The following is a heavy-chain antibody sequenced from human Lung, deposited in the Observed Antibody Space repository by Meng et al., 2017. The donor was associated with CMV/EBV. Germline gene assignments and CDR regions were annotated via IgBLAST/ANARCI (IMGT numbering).Heavy chain of an antibody. V-gene: IGHV3-23*01. Sequence: GEXXTISCAASGFSFSSYALSWVRQAPGKGLEWVSDISGSGVRTNYADSVKGRFTTSRDNSKNTVYLQMNSLRVEDTAVYYCAKGDGRAFDVWSAWGQGTLVTVSS. D-gene: IGHD3-3*01. CDR2: ISGSGVRT. J-gene: IGHJ4*02. CDR3: AKGDGRAFDVWSA. CDR1: GFSFSSYA.